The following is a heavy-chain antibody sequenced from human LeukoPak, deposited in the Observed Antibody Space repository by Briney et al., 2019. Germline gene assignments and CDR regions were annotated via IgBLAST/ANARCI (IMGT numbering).Heavy chain of an antibody. Sequence: ASVKVSCKASGHTFTSYYMHWVRQAPGQGLEWMGIINPSGGSTSYAQKFQGRVTMTRDTSTSTVYMELSSLRSEDTAVYYCARAIQDTMIVVVITPLDYWGQGTLVTVSS. J-gene: IGHJ4*02. D-gene: IGHD3-22*01. CDR2: INPSGGST. CDR3: ARAIQDTMIVVVITPLDY. V-gene: IGHV1-46*01. CDR1: GHTFTSYY.